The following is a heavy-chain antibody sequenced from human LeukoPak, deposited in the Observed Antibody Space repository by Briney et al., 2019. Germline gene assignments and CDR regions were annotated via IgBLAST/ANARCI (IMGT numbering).Heavy chain of an antibody. CDR1: GFTFSNYA. J-gene: IGHJ3*02. V-gene: IGHV3-23*01. D-gene: IGHD4-17*01. CDR3: AKDSDYGDYSPDAFDI. CDR2: MSGSGGSP. Sequence: GGSLRLSCAASGFTFSNYAMSWVRQAPGKGLEWVSDMSGSGGSPYYADSVKGRFTISRDNSKSMLYLQMNSLRAEDTAIYYCAKDSDYGDYSPDAFDIWGQGTMVTVSS.